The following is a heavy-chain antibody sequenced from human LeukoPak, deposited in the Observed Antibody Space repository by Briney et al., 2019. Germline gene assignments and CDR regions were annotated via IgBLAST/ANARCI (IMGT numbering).Heavy chain of an antibody. CDR3: ARDPSYSATAVV. Sequence: GGSLRLSCAASGFTFSSYSMNWVRQAPGKGLEWVSYISSSGSTIYYADSVKGRFTISRDNAKNSLYLQMNSLRAEDTAVYYCARDPSYSATAVVWGQGTLVTVSS. CDR2: ISSSGSTI. CDR1: GFTFSSYS. J-gene: IGHJ4*02. V-gene: IGHV3-48*04. D-gene: IGHD4-23*01.